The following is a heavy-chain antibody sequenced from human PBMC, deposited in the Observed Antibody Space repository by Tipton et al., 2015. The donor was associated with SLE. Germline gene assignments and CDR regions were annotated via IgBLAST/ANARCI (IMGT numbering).Heavy chain of an antibody. CDR3: ASGEMATIRGFDY. Sequence: TLSLTCTVSGGSISSGGYYWSWIRQHPGKGLEWIGYIYTSGSTNYNPSLKSRVTISVDTSKNQFSLKLSSVTAADTAVYYCASGEMATIRGFDYWGQGTLCTVSS. D-gene: IGHD5-24*01. CDR2: IYTSGST. V-gene: IGHV4-61*09. CDR1: GGSISSGGYY. J-gene: IGHJ4*02.